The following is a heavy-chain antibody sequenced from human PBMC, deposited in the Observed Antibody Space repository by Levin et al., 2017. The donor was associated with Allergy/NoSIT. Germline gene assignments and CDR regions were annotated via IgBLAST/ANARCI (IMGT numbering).Heavy chain of an antibody. CDR1: GFTFSSYA. CDR3: AKSAWSKEWFGGFDY. V-gene: IGHV3-23*01. Sequence: LSLTCAASGFTFSSYAMSWVRQAPGKGLEWVSAISGSGGSTYYADSVKGRFPIPRDNSKNTKYLQMNSLRAEDTAVYYCAKSAWSKEWFGGFDYWGQRTLVTVSS. CDR2: ISGSGGST. J-gene: IGHJ4*02. D-gene: IGHD3-10*01.